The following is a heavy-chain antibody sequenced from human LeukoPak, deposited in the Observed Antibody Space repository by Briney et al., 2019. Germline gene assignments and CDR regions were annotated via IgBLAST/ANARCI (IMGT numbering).Heavy chain of an antibody. D-gene: IGHD3-10*01. CDR1: GYTFTSYG. V-gene: IGHV1-18*04. CDR3: ARDPGLRGVRSYYFDY. CDR2: ISAYNGNT. Sequence: GASVTVSCKASGYTFTSYGISWVRQAPGQGLEWMGWISAYNGNTNYAQKLQGRVTMTTDTSTSRAYMELRSLRSDDAAVYYCARDPGLRGVRSYYFDYWGQGTLVTVSS. J-gene: IGHJ4*02.